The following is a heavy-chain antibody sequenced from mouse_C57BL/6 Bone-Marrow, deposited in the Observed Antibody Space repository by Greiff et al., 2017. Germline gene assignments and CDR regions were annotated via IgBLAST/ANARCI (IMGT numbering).Heavy chain of an antibody. D-gene: IGHD1-1*01. CDR2: IYPRSGNT. CDR3: ARWRNYGSSPYWYFDV. V-gene: IGHV1-81*01. CDR1: GYTFTSYG. J-gene: IGHJ1*03. Sequence: QVQLQQSGAELARPGASVKLSCKASGYTFTSYGISWVKQRTGQGLEWIGEIYPRSGNTYYNEKFKGKATLTADKSSSTAYMERRSLTSEDSAVYFCARWRNYGSSPYWYFDVWGTGTTVTVSS.